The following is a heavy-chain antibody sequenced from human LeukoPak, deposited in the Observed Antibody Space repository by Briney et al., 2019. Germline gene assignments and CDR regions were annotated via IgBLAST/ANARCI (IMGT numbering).Heavy chain of an antibody. CDR1: GYTFTSYY. CDR3: AREGSSFAFDY. V-gene: IGHV1-46*01. J-gene: IGHJ4*02. Sequence: ASVKVSCKASGYTFTSYYMHWVRQAPGQGLEWMGIINPSGGSTSYAQKFQGRVTMTRDTSASTVYMELSSLRSEDTAVYYCAREGSSFAFDYWGQGTLVTVSS. D-gene: IGHD6-19*01. CDR2: INPSGGST.